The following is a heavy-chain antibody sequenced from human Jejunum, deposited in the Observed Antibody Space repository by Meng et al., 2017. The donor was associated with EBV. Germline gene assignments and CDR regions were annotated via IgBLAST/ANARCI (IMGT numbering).Heavy chain of an antibody. CDR2: INHSGTT. Sequence: QLHQVAAGLLKPSATLSLTCGVDGGSFNVYSWTWIRQSPGKSLEWIVEINHSGTTNYNPSLRSRVIISVDTSEKQFSLTLTSVTAADTAVYYCARGVYGPTTRGREYFIHWGRGTLVTVSS. V-gene: IGHV4-34*01. J-gene: IGHJ1*01. D-gene: IGHD2/OR15-2a*01. CDR1: GGSFNVYS. CDR3: ARGVYGPTTRGREYFIH.